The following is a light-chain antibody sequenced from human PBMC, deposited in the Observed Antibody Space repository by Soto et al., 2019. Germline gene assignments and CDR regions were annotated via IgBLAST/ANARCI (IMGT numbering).Light chain of an antibody. CDR2: KAS. J-gene: IGKJ2*01. CDR1: QSISSW. CDR3: QQYNSYQYT. Sequence: DIQMTQSPSTLSASVGDRVTITCRASQSISSWLAWYQQKPGKAPKLLIYKASSLEGGIPSRFSGSGSETEFTLTISSLQPEDFATYYCQQYNSYQYTFGQGTKVDNK. V-gene: IGKV1-5*03.